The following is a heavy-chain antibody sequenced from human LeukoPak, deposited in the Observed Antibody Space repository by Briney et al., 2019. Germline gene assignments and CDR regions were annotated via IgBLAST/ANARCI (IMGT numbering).Heavy chain of an antibody. CDR1: GFTFSSYS. V-gene: IGHV3-21*01. J-gene: IGHJ4*02. CDR2: ISSSSSYI. Sequence: PGGSLRLSCAASGFTFSSYSMNWVRQAPGKGLEWVSSISSSSSYIYYADSVKGRFTISRDNAKNSLYLQMNSLRAEDTAVYYCARSGMTTPAMEFDYWGQGTLVTVSS. CDR3: ARSGMTTPAMEFDY. D-gene: IGHD4-11*01.